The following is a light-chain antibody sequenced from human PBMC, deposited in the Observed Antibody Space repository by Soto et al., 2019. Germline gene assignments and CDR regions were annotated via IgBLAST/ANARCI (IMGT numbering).Light chain of an antibody. J-gene: IGKJ1*01. V-gene: IGKV1-5*01. CDR3: QQYNSYST. CDR1: QNIGRW. Sequence: DIQMTQSPSTLSASIGDRVTISCRASQNIGRWLAWYQQKPGTAPNLLIYHASNLRGGVPSRFSGGGSGTEFTLTISSLQPDDFATYYCQQYNSYSTFGQGTKVDIK. CDR2: HAS.